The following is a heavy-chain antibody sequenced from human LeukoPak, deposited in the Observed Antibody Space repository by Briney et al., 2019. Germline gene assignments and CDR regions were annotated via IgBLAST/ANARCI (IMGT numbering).Heavy chain of an antibody. D-gene: IGHD6-13*01. V-gene: IGHV1-2*06. J-gene: IGHJ4*02. Sequence: ASVKVSRKASGYTFTGYYMHWVRPAPGQGLEWMGRINPNSGGTNYAQKFQGRVTMTGDTSISTAYMELSRLRSDDTAVYYCAAYSSGWYPRFDYWGQGTLVTVSS. CDR1: GYTFTGYY. CDR3: AAYSSGWYPRFDY. CDR2: INPNSGGT.